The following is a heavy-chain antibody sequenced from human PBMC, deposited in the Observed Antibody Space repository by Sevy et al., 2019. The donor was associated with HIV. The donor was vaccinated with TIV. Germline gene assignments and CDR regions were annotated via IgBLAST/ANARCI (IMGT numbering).Heavy chain of an antibody. D-gene: IGHD4-17*01. V-gene: IGHV3-23*01. J-gene: IGHJ4*02. CDR3: AKDRRYGDIGLFDY. CDR1: GFTFSSYA. CDR2: ISGHGDKT. Sequence: GGSLRLSCGASGFTFSSYAMSWVRQAPGKGLEWVSVISGHGDKTCYADSVKGRFTLSRDNSKNTLYLQMNSLRVEDTAVYYCAKDRRYGDIGLFDYWGQGTLVTVSS.